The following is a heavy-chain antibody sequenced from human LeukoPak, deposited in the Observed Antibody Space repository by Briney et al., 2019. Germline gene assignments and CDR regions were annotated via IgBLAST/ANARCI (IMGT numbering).Heavy chain of an antibody. D-gene: IGHD3-3*01. CDR1: GYSFTDYY. CDR2: INTKSGRT. CDR3: ARADFIDAGPYLIGP. J-gene: IGHJ5*02. Sequence: ASVKVSCKTSGYSFTDYYIHWVRQAPGQGLEWMGWINTKSGRTSSTRKFQGRVTMTRDPSITTVYMDMAWLTSDDTAIYFCARADFIDAGPYLIGPWGQGTLVTVSS. V-gene: IGHV1-2*02.